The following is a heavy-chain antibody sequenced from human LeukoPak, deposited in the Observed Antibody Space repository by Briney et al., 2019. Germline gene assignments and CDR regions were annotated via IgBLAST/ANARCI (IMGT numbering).Heavy chain of an antibody. CDR1: GYTFTSYA. CDR3: ARDGRLYSSGWYRPFDY. J-gene: IGHJ4*02. D-gene: IGHD6-19*01. CDR2: INAGNGNT. V-gene: IGHV1-3*01. Sequence: ASVQVSCKASGYTFTSYAMHWVRQAPGQRLEWMGWINAGNGNTKYSQKFQGRVTITRDTSASKAYMELSSLRSEDTAVYYCARDGRLYSSGWYRPFDYWGQGTLVTVSS.